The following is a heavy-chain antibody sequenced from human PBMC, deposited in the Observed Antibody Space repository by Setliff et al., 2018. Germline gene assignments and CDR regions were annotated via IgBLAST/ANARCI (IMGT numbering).Heavy chain of an antibody. CDR3: SRLVRYCTTTTCQRASGAEF. D-gene: IGHD2-8*01. V-gene: IGHV1-18*01. CDR2: ISAYTGNT. J-gene: IGHJ4*02. Sequence: ASVKVSCKASGYTFTSYGITWVRQAPGQGLGWMGWISAYTGNTNYAQKLQGRVTMTTDTPTSTAYMELSSLTSDDTAVYYCSRLVRYCTTTTCQRASGAEFWGQGTLVTVSS. CDR1: GYTFTSYG.